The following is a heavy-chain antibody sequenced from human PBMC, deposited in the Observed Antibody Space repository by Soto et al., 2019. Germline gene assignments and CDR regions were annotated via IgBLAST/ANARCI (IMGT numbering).Heavy chain of an antibody. J-gene: IGHJ6*02. V-gene: IGHV4-59*01. CDR1: GGSISSYY. D-gene: IGHD2-15*01. CDR2: IYYSGST. Sequence: SETLSLTCTVSGGSISSYYWSWIRQPPGKGLEWIGYIYYSGSTNYNPSLKSRVTISVDTSKNQFSLKLSSVTAADTAVYYCARDRPAGYCSGGSCSRYYYGMDVWGQGTTVTVSS. CDR3: ARDRPAGYCSGGSCSRYYYGMDV.